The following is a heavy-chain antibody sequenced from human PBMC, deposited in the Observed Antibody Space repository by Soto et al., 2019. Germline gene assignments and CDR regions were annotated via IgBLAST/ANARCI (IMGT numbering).Heavy chain of an antibody. D-gene: IGHD2-2*01. V-gene: IGHV1-69*01. CDR2: IIPFFGTP. CDR3: AIAIVPALYYYYGMDV. CDR1: GGTFSSYV. Sequence: QVQLVQSGAEVKKPGSSVKVSCKASGGTFSSYVVSWVRQAPGQGLEWMGGIIPFFGTPNYAQGFQGRVTISADESTSTVYMELSSLTSEDTAVYYCAIAIVPALYYYYGMDVWGQGTTVTVAS. J-gene: IGHJ6*02.